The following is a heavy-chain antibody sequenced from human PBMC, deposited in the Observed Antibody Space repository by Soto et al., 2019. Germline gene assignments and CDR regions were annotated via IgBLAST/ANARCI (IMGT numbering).Heavy chain of an antibody. V-gene: IGHV4-59*01. CDR1: GDSISSYY. D-gene: IGHD3-16*02. J-gene: IGHJ6*02. CDR3: ARVNYDYVWGIYRPDYYYYGMDF. CDR2: IYYSGST. Sequence: SETLSLTCSVSGDSISSYYWSWIRQPPGKGLEWIGYIYYSGSTNYNPSFKSRVTISVDTPKNQFSLKLTSVTAADTAVYYCARVNYDYVWGIYRPDYYYYGMDFWGQGTTVTVSS.